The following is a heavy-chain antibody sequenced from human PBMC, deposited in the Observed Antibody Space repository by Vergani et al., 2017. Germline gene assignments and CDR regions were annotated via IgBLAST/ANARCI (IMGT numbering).Heavy chain of an antibody. D-gene: IGHD1-26*01. CDR1: GDSISSGNYY. J-gene: IGHJ3*02. CDR2: IYSSGST. CDR3: ARGTFLHAFDN. V-gene: IGHV4-61*02. Sequence: QVQLQESGPGLLKPSQTLSLTCSVAGDSISSGNYYWNWIRQPAGKGLEWMGRIYSSGSTSYNPSIKSRITMSLDTSKNQFSLSLSSVTDADTAVYYCARGTFLHAFDNWGQGTVVTVSS.